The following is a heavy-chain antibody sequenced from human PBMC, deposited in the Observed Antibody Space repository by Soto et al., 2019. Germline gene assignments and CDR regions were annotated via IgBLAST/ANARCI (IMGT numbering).Heavy chain of an antibody. CDR2: TSYDGINK. V-gene: IGHV3-30-3*01. J-gene: IGHJ3*02. CDR3: ARPNLVFDI. CDR1: GFTFSSYS. Sequence: PGGSLRLSCAASGFTFSSYSMHWVRQAPGKGLEWVAVTSYDGINKNYADSVKGRFTISRDNSKNTLYLQMNSLRAEDTAVYYCARPNLVFDIWGQGTMVTVSS. D-gene: IGHD2-8*01.